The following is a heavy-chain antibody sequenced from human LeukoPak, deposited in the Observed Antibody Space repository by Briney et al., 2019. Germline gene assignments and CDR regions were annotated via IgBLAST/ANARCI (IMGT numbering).Heavy chain of an antibody. V-gene: IGHV3-21*01. D-gene: IGHD6-13*01. CDR2: ISSSSSYI. Sequence: GGSLRLSCAASGFTSSSYSMNWVRQAPGKGLEWVSSISSSSSYIYYADSVKGRFTISRDNAKNSLYLQMNSLRAEDTAVYYCAKYPGIAAAGTTSDFDYWGQGTPVTVSS. CDR1: GFTSSSYS. CDR3: AKYPGIAAAGTTSDFDY. J-gene: IGHJ4*02.